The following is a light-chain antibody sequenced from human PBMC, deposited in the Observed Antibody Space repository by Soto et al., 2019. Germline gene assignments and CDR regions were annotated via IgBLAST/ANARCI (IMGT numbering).Light chain of an antibody. J-gene: IGLJ2*01. CDR2: GNN. CDR1: SSNIGAGYD. CDR3: QSYDSSLSGVI. Sequence: VLTQSPSVSGAPGQGVTISCTGSSSNIGAGYDVHWYQQLPGTAPKLLIFGNNNRPPGVPDRFSGSKSGTSASLAITGLQAEDEADYYCQSYDSSLSGVIFGGGTKLTVL. V-gene: IGLV1-40*01.